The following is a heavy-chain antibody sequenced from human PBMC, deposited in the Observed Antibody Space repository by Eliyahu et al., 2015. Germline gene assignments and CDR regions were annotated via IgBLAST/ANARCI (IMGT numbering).Heavy chain of an antibody. CDR3: ARGRGIAAAEVDY. D-gene: IGHD6-13*01. CDR2: IIIPIFGTA. Sequence: QVQLVQSGAEVKKPGSSVKVSCKXSGGXXXSXAIXWVRQAPGQGLEWMGGIIIPIFGTANYAQKFQGRVTITADESTSTAYMELSSLRSEDTAVYYCARGRGIAAAEVDYWGQGTLVTVSS. J-gene: IGHJ4*02. V-gene: IGHV1-69*01. CDR1: GGXXXSXA.